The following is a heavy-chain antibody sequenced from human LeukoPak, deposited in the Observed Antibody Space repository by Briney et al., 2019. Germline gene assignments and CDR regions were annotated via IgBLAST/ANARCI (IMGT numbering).Heavy chain of an antibody. V-gene: IGHV3-74*01. CDR3: AREFVPYYGMDV. J-gene: IGHJ6*02. D-gene: IGHD3-16*01. Sequence: GGSLRLSCAASGFTFSSHWMHWVRQAPGKGLVWVSRINSDGSSISYADSVKGRFTISRDNAKNSLYLQMNSLRDEDTAVYYCAREFVPYYGMDVWGQGTTVTVSS. CDR2: INSDGSSI. CDR1: GFTFSSHW.